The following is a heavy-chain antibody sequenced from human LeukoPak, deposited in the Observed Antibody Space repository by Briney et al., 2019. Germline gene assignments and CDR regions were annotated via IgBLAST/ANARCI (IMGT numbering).Heavy chain of an antibody. Sequence: GGSLRLCCAASEFTFSSYGMHWGRQAPGKGLEWVAVMSYDGSGKYYADSVKGRFTISRDNSKSTLYLQMNSLRAEDTAVYYCAREAGYGMDVWGQGTTVTVSS. CDR2: MSYDGSGK. J-gene: IGHJ6*02. D-gene: IGHD6-19*01. CDR3: AREAGYGMDV. V-gene: IGHV3-30*03. CDR1: EFTFSSYG.